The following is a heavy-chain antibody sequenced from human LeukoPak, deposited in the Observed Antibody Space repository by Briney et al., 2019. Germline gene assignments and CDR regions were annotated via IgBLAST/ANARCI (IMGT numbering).Heavy chain of an antibody. CDR1: GFTFSSYS. CDR3: ARGYYDSSGYYYALPSTDY. V-gene: IGHV3-48*01. D-gene: IGHD3-22*01. J-gene: IGHJ4*02. Sequence: PGGSLRLSCAASGFTFSSYSMTWVRQAPGKGLEWVSYISSSSSTIYYADSVKGRFTISRDNAKNSLYLQMNSLRAEDTAVYYCARGYYDSSGYYYALPSTDYWGQGTLVTVSS. CDR2: ISSSSSTI.